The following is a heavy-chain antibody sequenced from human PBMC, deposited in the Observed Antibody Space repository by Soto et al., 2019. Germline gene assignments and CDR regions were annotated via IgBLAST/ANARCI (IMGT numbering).Heavy chain of an antibody. CDR3: AKEGAAALWPLPPYYYYYMDV. CDR1: GFTFSSYA. D-gene: IGHD6-13*01. Sequence: EVQLLESGGGLVQPGGSLRLSCAASGFTFSSYAMSWVRQAPGKGLEWVSAISGSGGSTYYADSVKGRFTISRDNSKNTLYLQMNSLRAEDTAVYYCAKEGAAALWPLPPYYYYYMDVWGKGTTVTVSS. J-gene: IGHJ6*03. CDR2: ISGSGGST. V-gene: IGHV3-23*01.